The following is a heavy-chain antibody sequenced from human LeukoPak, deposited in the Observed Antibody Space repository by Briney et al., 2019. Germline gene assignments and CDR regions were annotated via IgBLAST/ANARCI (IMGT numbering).Heavy chain of an antibody. CDR1: GYTFTGYY. Sequence: ASVKVSCKASGYTFTGYYMHWVRQAPGQGLEWMGWINPNSGGTNYAQKFQGRVTMTRDTSISTAYMELSRLRSDDTAVYYCARIDFWSGYYDFSPDYWGQGTLVTVSS. D-gene: IGHD3-3*01. V-gene: IGHV1-2*02. CDR2: INPNSGGT. CDR3: ARIDFWSGYYDFSPDY. J-gene: IGHJ4*02.